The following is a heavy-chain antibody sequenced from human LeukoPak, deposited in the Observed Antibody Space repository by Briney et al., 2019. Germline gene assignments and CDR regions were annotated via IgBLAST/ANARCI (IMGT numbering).Heavy chain of an antibody. Sequence: RASVKVSCKASGYTFTSYGISWVRQAPGQGLEWMGCISAYNGNTNYAQKLQGRVTMTTDTSTSTAYMELRSLRSDDTAVYYCARGPDPILTGPWFDYWGQGTLVTVSS. V-gene: IGHV1-18*01. J-gene: IGHJ4*02. D-gene: IGHD3-9*01. CDR3: ARGPDPILTGPWFDY. CDR2: ISAYNGNT. CDR1: GYTFTSYG.